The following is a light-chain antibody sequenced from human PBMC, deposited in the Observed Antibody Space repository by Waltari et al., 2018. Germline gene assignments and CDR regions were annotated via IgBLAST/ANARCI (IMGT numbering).Light chain of an antibody. CDR2: EVN. J-gene: IGLJ2*01. V-gene: IGLV2-8*01. CDR1: SSDVGGYNY. Sequence: TSSDVGGYNYVSWYQQHPGKAPKLMIYEVNNRPSGVPDRFSGSKSGNTASLTVSGLQAEDEADYYCSSYAGSNNYVLFGGGTKLTVL. CDR3: SSYAGSNNYVL.